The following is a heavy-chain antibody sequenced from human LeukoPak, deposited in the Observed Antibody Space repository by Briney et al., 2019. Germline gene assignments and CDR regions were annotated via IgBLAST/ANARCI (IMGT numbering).Heavy chain of an antibody. Sequence: PEGSLRLSCAASGFTFSSYWMSWVRQAPGKGLEWVANIKQDGSEKYYVDSVKGRFTISRDNAKNSLYLQMNSLRAEDTAVYYCARVGEGSRTPYYNFYYMDVWGKGTTVTVSS. CDR1: GFTFSSYW. D-gene: IGHD3-10*01. V-gene: IGHV3-7*01. CDR2: IKQDGSEK. J-gene: IGHJ6*03. CDR3: ARVGEGSRTPYYNFYYMDV.